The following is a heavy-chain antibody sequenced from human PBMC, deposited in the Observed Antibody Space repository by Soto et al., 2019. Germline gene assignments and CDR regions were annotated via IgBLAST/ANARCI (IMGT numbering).Heavy chain of an antibody. CDR3: ARDGGWRIVSFTGLDF. CDR2: GSWNSASI. J-gene: IGHJ4*02. V-gene: IGHV3-9*01. CDR1: GFTFDEYA. D-gene: IGHD1-26*01. Sequence: PGGSLTLSCAASGFTFDEYAMHWVRQVPGKGLEWVSGGSWNSASIGYSDSVKGRGSISRDNAKDSLYLQMNSVRAGDTALYYCARDGGWRIVSFTGLDFWPQGT.